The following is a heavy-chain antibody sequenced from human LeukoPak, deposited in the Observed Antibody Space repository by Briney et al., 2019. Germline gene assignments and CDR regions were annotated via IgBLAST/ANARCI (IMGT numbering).Heavy chain of an antibody. CDR3: AGLSGYSYGQHPDWFDP. CDR1: GYTFTRHW. CDR2: IYPGDSDT. V-gene: IGHV5-51*01. J-gene: IGHJ5*02. D-gene: IGHD5-18*01. Sequence: GESLKISCKGSGYTFTRHWIAWVRKMPGKGLEYMGSIYPGDSDTRYSPSFEGQVTISVDKSISSAYVQWSSLKASDTAMYYCAGLSGYSYGQHPDWFDPWGQGTLVTVSS.